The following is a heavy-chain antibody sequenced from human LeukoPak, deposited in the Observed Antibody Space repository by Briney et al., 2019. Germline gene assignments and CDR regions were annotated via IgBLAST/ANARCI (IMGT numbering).Heavy chain of an antibody. D-gene: IGHD6-13*01. Sequence: GRSLRLSCAGSGFTFSPYAMHWVRQAPGKGLVWVALISYDGKNEWYADSVKGRFTISRDNSKNKLYLQMNSLRVDDTAVYYCARAATGSFDYWGQGTLVTASS. CDR2: ISYDGKNE. CDR1: GFTFSPYA. V-gene: IGHV3-30*04. J-gene: IGHJ4*02. CDR3: ARAATGSFDY.